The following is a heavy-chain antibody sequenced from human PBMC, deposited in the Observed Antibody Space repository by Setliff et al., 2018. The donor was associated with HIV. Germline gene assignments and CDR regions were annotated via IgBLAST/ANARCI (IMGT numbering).Heavy chain of an antibody. Sequence: PGGSLRLSCAASGFSFDDYGMNWVRQVPGKGLEWVSAISRNGGSTAYADSVKGRFTISRDNAKNSLYLQMNSLRVEDTAVYYCAKVGSSGYYEMCDYWGQGTPVTVSS. D-gene: IGHD5-12*01. J-gene: IGHJ4*02. CDR2: ISRNGGST. CDR3: AKVGSSGYYEMCDY. CDR1: GFSFDDYG. V-gene: IGHV3-20*04.